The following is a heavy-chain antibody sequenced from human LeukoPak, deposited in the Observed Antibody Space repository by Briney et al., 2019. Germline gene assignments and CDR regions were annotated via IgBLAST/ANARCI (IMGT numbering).Heavy chain of an antibody. J-gene: IGHJ6*03. D-gene: IGHD3-9*01. CDR2: IRDSGSST. V-gene: IGHV3-23*01. CDR1: GFTFSSYA. CDR3: AKHASFDPCYYYYYMDV. Sequence: AGSLRLSCAASGFTFSSYAMSWVRQAPGKGLEWVSAIRDSGSSTYYADSVKGRFTISKDNSKNTLYLQMNSLRAEDTAVYYCAKHASFDPCYYYYYMDVWGKGTTVTVSS.